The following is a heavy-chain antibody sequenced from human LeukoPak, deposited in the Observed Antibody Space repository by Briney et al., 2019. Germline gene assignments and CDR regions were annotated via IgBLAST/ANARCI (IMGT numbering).Heavy chain of an antibody. Sequence: SETLSLTCAVYGGSFSGYYWSWIRQPPGKGLEWIGEINHSGNTNYNPSLKSRVTISVDTSKNQFSLKLSSVTAADTAVYYCARARIAAAGYWFDPWGQGTLVTVSS. CDR3: ARARIAAAGYWFDP. CDR2: INHSGNT. V-gene: IGHV4-34*01. J-gene: IGHJ5*02. D-gene: IGHD6-13*01. CDR1: GGSFSGYY.